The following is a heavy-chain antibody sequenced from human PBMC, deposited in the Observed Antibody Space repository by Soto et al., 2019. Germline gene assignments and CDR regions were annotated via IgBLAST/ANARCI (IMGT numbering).Heavy chain of an antibody. D-gene: IGHD5-18*01. CDR1: GGSISSGDHY. J-gene: IGHJ6*02. V-gene: IGHV4-30-4*01. Sequence: QVQLQESGPGLVKPSQTLSVTCTVSGGSISSGDHYWNWIRQPPGKGLEWIGYIYYSGSTYYNQSPPRLITIPTDPSPNHFSLKRSSVPAADTAVYYCARTPRGYSSGGYGLDVWGQGTTVTV. CDR2: IYYSGST. CDR3: ARTPRGYSSGGYGLDV.